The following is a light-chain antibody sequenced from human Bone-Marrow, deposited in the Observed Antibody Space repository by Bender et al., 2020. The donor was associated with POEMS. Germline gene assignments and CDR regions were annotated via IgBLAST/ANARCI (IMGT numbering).Light chain of an antibody. CDR3: SSYAGSNNYV. J-gene: IGLJ1*01. CDR2: EVS. CDR1: SSDVGDYKY. V-gene: IGLV2-8*01. Sequence: QSALTQPPSASGSPGQSIIISCTGTSSDVGDYKYVSWFQQHPGKAPKLMIYEVSKRPSGVPDRFSGSKSDNTASLTVSGLQAEDEADYYCSSYAGSNNYVFGSGTKVTVL.